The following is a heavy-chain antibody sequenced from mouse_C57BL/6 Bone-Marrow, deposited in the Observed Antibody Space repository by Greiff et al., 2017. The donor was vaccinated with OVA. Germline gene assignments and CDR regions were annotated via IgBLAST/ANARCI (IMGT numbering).Heavy chain of an antibody. D-gene: IGHD2-5*01. CDR2: ISYDGSN. J-gene: IGHJ2*01. CDR3: AREGSNYKDY. CDR1: GYSITSGYY. Sequence: ESGPGLVKPSQSLSLTCSVTGYSITSGYYWNWIRQFPGNKLEWMGYISYDGSNNYNPSLKNRISITRDTSKNQFFLKLNSVTTEDTATYYCAREGSNYKDYWGQGTTLTVSS. V-gene: IGHV3-6*01.